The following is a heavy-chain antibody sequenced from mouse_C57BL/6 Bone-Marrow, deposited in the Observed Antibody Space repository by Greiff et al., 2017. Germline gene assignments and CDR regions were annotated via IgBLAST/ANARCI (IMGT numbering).Heavy chain of an antibody. D-gene: IGHD1-1*01. V-gene: IGHV1-64*01. Sequence: VQLQQPGAELVKPGASVKLSCKASGYTFTSYWMHWVKQRPGQGLEWIGMIHPNSGSTNYNEKFKSKATLTVDKSSSTAYMQLSSLTSEDSAVYYCATNSYYYGSRGYFDFGGTGTTVTVSA. J-gene: IGHJ1*03. CDR1: GYTFTSYW. CDR3: ATNSYYYGSRGYFDF. CDR2: IHPNSGST.